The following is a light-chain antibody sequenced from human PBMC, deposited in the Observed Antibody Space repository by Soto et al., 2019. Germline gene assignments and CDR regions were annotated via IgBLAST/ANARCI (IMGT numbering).Light chain of an antibody. CDR1: QSLLHSNGYNY. CDR2: LCS. V-gene: IGKV2-28*01. CDR3: MQVLQGPT. J-gene: IGKJ4*01. Sequence: DIVMTQSPLSLPVTPGEPASISCRSSQSLLHSNGYNYLDWYLQKAGQSPQLLIYLCSNRASGVTDRFSGSGSVKDVTLKISRVEAEDVGVYYCMQVLQGPTVVGGTKAEFK.